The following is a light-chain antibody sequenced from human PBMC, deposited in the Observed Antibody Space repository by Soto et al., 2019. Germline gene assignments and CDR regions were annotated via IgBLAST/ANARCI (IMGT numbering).Light chain of an antibody. CDR2: GAS. CDR3: QQYNVWPGWT. CDR1: QGLGVW. V-gene: IGKV1-12*01. J-gene: IGKJ1*01. Sequence: DIQMTQSPSSVSASVGDRVTITCRASQGLGVWLGWYQQKPGKAPQLLIFGASGLQTGVPSRFSGSGSGTDFTLTISSLQSEDFALYFCQQYNVWPGWTFGQGTKVGVK.